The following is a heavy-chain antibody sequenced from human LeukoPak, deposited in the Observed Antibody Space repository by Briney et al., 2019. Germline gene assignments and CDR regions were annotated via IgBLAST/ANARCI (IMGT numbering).Heavy chain of an antibody. CDR1: GGTFSSYA. J-gene: IGHJ3*02. CDR3: ARDLPSGTAPHAFDI. V-gene: IGHV1-69*05. CDR2: IIPIFGTA. Sequence: GASVKVSCKASGGTFSSYAISWVRQAPGQGLEWMGGIIPIFGTANYAQKFQGRVTITTDESTSTAYMELSSLRSEDTAVYYCARDLPSGTAPHAFDIWGQGTMVTVSS. D-gene: IGHD2-8*02.